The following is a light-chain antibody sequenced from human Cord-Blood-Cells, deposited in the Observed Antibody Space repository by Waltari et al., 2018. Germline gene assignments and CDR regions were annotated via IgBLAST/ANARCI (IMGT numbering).Light chain of an antibody. CDR2: DVS. J-gene: IGLJ2*01. Sequence: QSALTQPRSVSGSPGQAVTISCTGTSSDVGGYNYVSWDQQHPGQAPKLMIYDVSKRPSGVPDRFSGSKSGNTASLTISELQAEDEADYYCCSYAGSYTLVFGGGTKLTVL. CDR3: CSYAGSYTLV. CDR1: SSDVGGYNY. V-gene: IGLV2-11*01.